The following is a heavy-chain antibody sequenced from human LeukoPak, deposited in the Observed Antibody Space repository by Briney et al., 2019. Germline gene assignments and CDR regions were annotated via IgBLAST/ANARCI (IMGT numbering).Heavy chain of an antibody. CDR3: ARDKLKYFDY. J-gene: IGHJ4*02. V-gene: IGHV3-30*04. CDR2: ISYDGSNK. Sequence: GGSLRLSCAASGFTSSSYAMHWVRQAPGKGLEWVAVISYDGSNKYYADSVKGRFTISRDNSKNTLYLQMNSLRAEDTAVYYCARDKLKYFDYWGQGTLVTVSS. CDR1: GFTSSSYA.